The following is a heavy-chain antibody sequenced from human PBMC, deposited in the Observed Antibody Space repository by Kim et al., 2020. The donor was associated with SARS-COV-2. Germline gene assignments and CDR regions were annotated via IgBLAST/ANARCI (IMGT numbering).Heavy chain of an antibody. Sequence: YYNPSLRSRVTIAGDTSKNQFSLTLSSVTAADTAVYYCARASSWRYNWFDPWGQGTLVTVSS. J-gene: IGHJ5*02. D-gene: IGHD6-13*01. V-gene: IGHV4-31*02. CDR3: ARASSWRYNWFDP.